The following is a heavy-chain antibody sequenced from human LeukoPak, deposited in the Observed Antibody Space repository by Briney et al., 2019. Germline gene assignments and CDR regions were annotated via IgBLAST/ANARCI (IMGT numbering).Heavy chain of an antibody. CDR2: ISSSSSYI. Sequence: GGSLRLSCAASGFTFDDYGMNWVRQAPGKGLEWVSSISSSSSYIYYADSVKGRFTISRDNAKNSLYLQMNSLRAEDTAVYYCARVVAADHYFDYWGQGTLVTVSS. CDR1: GFTFDDYG. V-gene: IGHV3-21*01. J-gene: IGHJ4*02. CDR3: ARVVAADHYFDY. D-gene: IGHD2-2*01.